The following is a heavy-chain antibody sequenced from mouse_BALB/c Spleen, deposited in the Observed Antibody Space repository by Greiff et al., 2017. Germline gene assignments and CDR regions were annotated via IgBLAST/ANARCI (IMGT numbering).Heavy chain of an antibody. J-gene: IGHJ2*01. CDR3: AREGDSDFDY. CDR2: INPGSGGT. CDR1: GYAFTNYL. Sequence: QVQLKQSGAELVRPGTSVKVSCKASGYAFTNYLIEWVKQRPGQGLEWIGVINPGSGGTNYNEKFKGKATLTADKSSSTAYMQLSSLTSDDSAVYFCAREGDSDFDYWGQGTTLTVSA. D-gene: IGHD3-1*01. V-gene: IGHV1-54*01.